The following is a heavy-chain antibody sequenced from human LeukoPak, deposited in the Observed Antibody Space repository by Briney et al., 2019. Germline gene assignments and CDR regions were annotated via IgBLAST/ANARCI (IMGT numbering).Heavy chain of an antibody. CDR3: AKSTAAPFDY. CDR2: IYTSGST. D-gene: IGHD6-13*01. J-gene: IGHJ4*02. CDR1: GGSISSGSYY. Sequence: PSQTLSLTCTVSGGSISSGSYYWTWIRQPAGKGLEWIGRIYTSGSTNYNPSLKSRVTISVDTSKNQFSLNLSSVTAADTAVYYCAKSTAAPFDYWGQGTLVTVSS. V-gene: IGHV4-61*02.